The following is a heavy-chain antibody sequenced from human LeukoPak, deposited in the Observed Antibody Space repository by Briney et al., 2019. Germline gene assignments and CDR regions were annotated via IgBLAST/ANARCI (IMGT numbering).Heavy chain of an antibody. CDR2: ISAGSTYM. CDR1: GFGFNTYN. Sequence: GGSLRLSCAVSGFGFNTYNMNWVRQAPGKGLEWVSAISAGSTYMYYADSVKGRFTISRDNAKNSLYLQMDNLRADDTAVYYCARAGLYSTSGLEYWGQGTLVTVSS. CDR3: ARAGLYSTSGLEY. D-gene: IGHD2-2*01. V-gene: IGHV3-21*06. J-gene: IGHJ4*02.